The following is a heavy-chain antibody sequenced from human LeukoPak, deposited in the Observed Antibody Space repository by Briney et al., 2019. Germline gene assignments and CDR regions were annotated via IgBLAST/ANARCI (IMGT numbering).Heavy chain of an antibody. CDR2: IWYDGSNE. J-gene: IGHJ4*02. Sequence: GRSLRLSCAASGFSISNYGMPWVRQAPGKGLEWVAVIWYDGSNEYYADSVKGRFTISRDNAKNSLYLQMNSLRAEDTAVYYCARGYSGDYWGQGTLVTVSS. D-gene: IGHD5-12*01. CDR3: ARGYSGDY. CDR1: GFSISNYG. V-gene: IGHV3-33*03.